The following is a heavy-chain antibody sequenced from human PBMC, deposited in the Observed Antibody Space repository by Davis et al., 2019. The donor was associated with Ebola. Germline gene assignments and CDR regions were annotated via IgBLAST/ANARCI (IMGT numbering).Heavy chain of an antibody. D-gene: IGHD1-26*01. CDR1: GYTFTGYY. CDR3: ARRVGARSGFDY. Sequence: ASVKVSCKASGYTFTGYYMHWVRQAPGQGLEWMGWMNPNSGNTGYAQKFQGRITMTRNISISTAYMELNSLRSEDTAVYYCARRVGARSGFDYWGQGTLVTVSS. V-gene: IGHV1-8*02. CDR2: MNPNSGNT. J-gene: IGHJ4*02.